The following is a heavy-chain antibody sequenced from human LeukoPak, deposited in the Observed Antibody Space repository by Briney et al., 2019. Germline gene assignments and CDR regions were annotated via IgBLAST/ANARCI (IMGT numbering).Heavy chain of an antibody. Sequence: PGRSLRLSCAASGFTFDDYAMHWVRQAPGKGLEWVSGISWNSGSIGYADSVKGRFTISRDNAKNSLCLQMNSLRAEDTALYYCAKEGTDYYYYYGMDVWGQGTTVTVSS. CDR2: ISWNSGSI. CDR1: GFTFDDYA. D-gene: IGHD1-1*01. V-gene: IGHV3-9*01. CDR3: AKEGTDYYYYYGMDV. J-gene: IGHJ6*02.